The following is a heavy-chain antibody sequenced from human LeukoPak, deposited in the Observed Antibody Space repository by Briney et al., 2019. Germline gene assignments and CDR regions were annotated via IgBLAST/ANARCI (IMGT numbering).Heavy chain of an antibody. CDR2: IYISGSGST. CDR3: AKTAKYYYGSETYYFFEY. Sequence: SETLSLTCTVSGGSISSYYWSWIRQPAGKGLEWIGRIYISGSGSTNYNPSLKSRVTMSVDTSKNQFSLKLSSVTPADTAVYYCAKTAKYYYGSETYYFFEYWGQGTLVTVSS. J-gene: IGHJ4*02. V-gene: IGHV4-4*07. D-gene: IGHD3-10*01. CDR1: GGSISSYY.